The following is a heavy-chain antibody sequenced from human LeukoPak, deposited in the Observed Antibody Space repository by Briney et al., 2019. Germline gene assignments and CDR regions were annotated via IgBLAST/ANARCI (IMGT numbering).Heavy chain of an antibody. CDR3: ARELTMVKGVIIFDY. D-gene: IGHD3-10*01. CDR2: IYYSGST. Sequence: SETPSLTCTVSGGSISSGGYYWSWIRQHPGKGLEWIGYIYYSGSTYYNPSLKSRVTISVDTSKNQFSLKLSSVTAADTAVYYCARELTMVKGVIIFDYWGQGTLVTVSS. J-gene: IGHJ4*02. V-gene: IGHV4-31*03. CDR1: GGSISSGGYY.